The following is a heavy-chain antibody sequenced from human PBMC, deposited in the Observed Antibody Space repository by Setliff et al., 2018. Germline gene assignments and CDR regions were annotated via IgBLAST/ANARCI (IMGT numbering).Heavy chain of an antibody. Sequence: GASVKVSCKASGYTFTSYYMHWVRQAPGQGLEWMGIINPSGGSTSYAQKFQGRVTMTRDTSTSTVYMELSSLRSEDTAVYYCATSVSWIQLVLYPQGHPEPFDYWGQGTLVTVSS. CDR3: ATSVSWIQLVLYPQGHPEPFDY. V-gene: IGHV1-46*01. D-gene: IGHD5-18*01. CDR2: INPSGGST. CDR1: GYTFTSYY. J-gene: IGHJ4*02.